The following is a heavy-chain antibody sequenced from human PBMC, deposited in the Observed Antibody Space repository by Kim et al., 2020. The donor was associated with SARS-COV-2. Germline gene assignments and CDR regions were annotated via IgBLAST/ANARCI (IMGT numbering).Heavy chain of an antibody. V-gene: IGHV3-23*01. D-gene: IGHD2-15*01. J-gene: IGHJ2*01. CDR2: ISGSDGDT. CDR1: GFTFSSYA. Sequence: GGSLRLSCAASGFTFSSYAMSWVRQAPGKGLEWVSTISGSDGDTYYADSVKGRFTISRDNSKNTLWLQMNSLRAEDTAVYYCAKGSRGGGWYFDLWGRGTLVTVSS. CDR3: AKGSRGGGWYFDL.